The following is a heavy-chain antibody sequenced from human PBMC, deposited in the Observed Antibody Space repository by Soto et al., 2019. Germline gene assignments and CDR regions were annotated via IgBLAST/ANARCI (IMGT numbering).Heavy chain of an antibody. V-gene: IGHV3-48*02. CDR3: ASETERITIFGVVIMKEFDY. J-gene: IGHJ4*02. CDR2: ISSSSSTI. Sequence: WGSLRLSCAASGFTFSSYSMNWVRQAPGKGLEWVSYISSSSSTIYYADSVKGRFTISRDNAKNSLYLQMNSLRDEDTAVYYCASETERITIFGVVIMKEFDYWGQGTLVTVSS. CDR1: GFTFSSYS. D-gene: IGHD3-3*01.